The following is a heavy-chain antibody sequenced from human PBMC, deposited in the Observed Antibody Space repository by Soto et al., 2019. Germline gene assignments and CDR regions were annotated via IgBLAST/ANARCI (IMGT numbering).Heavy chain of an antibody. V-gene: IGHV1-18*01. J-gene: IGHJ3*02. CDR3: ARERDYYDSSGQRDAFDI. Sequence: ASVKVSCKASGYTFTTYGISWVRQAPGQGLEWMGWIITYNGNTYSAQKLQGRVTMTTDTSTSTAYMELRSLRSDDTAVYYCARERDYYDSSGQRDAFDIWGQGTMVTVSS. CDR2: IITYNGNT. CDR1: GYTFTTYG. D-gene: IGHD3-22*01.